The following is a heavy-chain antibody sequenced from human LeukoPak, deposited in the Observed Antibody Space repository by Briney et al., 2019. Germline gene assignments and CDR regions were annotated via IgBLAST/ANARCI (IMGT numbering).Heavy chain of an antibody. Sequence: GGSLRLSCAASGFTFTDYYMSWIRQAPGKGLESVSSISSSGSIKNYADSAKGRFTISRDNAKNSLFLQMNSLRAEDTAVYYCARNTGSSWYEDYWGQGTLVTVSS. CDR3: ARNTGSSWYEDY. CDR1: GFTFTDYY. V-gene: IGHV3-11*01. D-gene: IGHD6-13*01. J-gene: IGHJ4*02. CDR2: ISSSGSIK.